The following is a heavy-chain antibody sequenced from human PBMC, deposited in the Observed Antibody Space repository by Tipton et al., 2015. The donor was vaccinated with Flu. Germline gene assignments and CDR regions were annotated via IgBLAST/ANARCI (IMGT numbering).Heavy chain of an antibody. D-gene: IGHD2-21*01. CDR1: GYNFTSDW. Sequence: VQLVQSGAEVKKPGESLKISCKTSGYNFTSDWVAWVRQMPGKGLEWVGSIYPDDSDTRYSPSFRGQVTITADKSITTAYLQWSGLKASDTAMFYCVRHGGDAVLTLGSENGMDVWGPGTALTVSS. CDR2: IYPDDSDT. V-gene: IGHV5-51*01. CDR3: VRHGGDAVLTLGSENGMDV. J-gene: IGHJ6*02.